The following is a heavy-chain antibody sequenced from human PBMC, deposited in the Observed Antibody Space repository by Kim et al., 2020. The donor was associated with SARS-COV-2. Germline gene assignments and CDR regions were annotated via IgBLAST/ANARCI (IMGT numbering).Heavy chain of an antibody. CDR1: GGSISSYY. J-gene: IGHJ3*02. D-gene: IGHD2-15*01. V-gene: IGHV4-59*13. Sequence: SETLSLTCTVSGGSISSYYWSWIRQPPGKGLEWIGYIYYSGSTNYNPSLKSRVTISVDTSKNQFSLKLSSVTAADTAVYYCARASIVVVVAATPILDAFDIWGQGKMVTVSS. CDR2: IYYSGST. CDR3: ARASIVVVVAATPILDAFDI.